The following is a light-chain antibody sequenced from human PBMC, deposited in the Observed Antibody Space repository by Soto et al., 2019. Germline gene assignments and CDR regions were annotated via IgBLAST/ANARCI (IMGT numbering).Light chain of an antibody. V-gene: IGLV1-44*01. CDR1: SSKIGSNT. J-gene: IGLJ1*01. CDR2: SNN. CDR3: AAWDNSLNGPGHV. Sequence: TQHLSGCGTIGQKVIISCSGSSSKIGSNTVNWYQPLPGTAPKLLIYSNNQRPSGVPDRFSGSKSGTSASLATSGLQSEDEADYYCAAWDNSLNGPGHVFGTGSWVTV.